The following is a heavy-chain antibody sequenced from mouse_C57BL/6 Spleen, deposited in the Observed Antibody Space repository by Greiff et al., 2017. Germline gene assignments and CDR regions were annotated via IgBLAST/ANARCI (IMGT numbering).Heavy chain of an antibody. V-gene: IGHV14-1*01. D-gene: IGHD2-1*01. CDR3: TTWGGNYGWAWFAY. Sequence: EVQLQQSGAELVRPGASVKLSCTASGFNIKDYYMHWVKQRPEQGLEWIGRIDPEDGDTEYAPKFQGKATMTADTSSNTAYLQLSSLTSEDTAVYYCTTWGGNYGWAWFAYWGQGTLVTVSA. CDR1: GFNIKDYY. CDR2: IDPEDGDT. J-gene: IGHJ3*01.